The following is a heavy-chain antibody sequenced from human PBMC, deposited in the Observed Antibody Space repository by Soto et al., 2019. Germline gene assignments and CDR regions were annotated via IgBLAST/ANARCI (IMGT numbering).Heavy chain of an antibody. J-gene: IGHJ4*02. V-gene: IGHV3-7*01. CDR2: IKQDGSEK. D-gene: IGHD3-22*01. Sequence: GGSLRLSCAASGFTFSSYWMSWVRQAPGKGLEWVANIKQDGSEKYYVDSVKGRFTISRDNAKNSLYLQMNSLRAEDTAVYYCAREDSSGPWYFDYWGQGTLVTVSS. CDR3: AREDSSGPWYFDY. CDR1: GFTFSSYW.